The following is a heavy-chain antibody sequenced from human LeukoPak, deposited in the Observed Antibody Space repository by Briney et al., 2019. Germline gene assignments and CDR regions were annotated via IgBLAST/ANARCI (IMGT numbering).Heavy chain of an antibody. CDR2: ISSSSSYI. Sequence: GGSLRLSCAASGFTFSSYSMNWVRQAPGKGLEWVSSISSSSSYIYYADPVKGRFTISRDNAKNSLYLQMNSLRAEDTAVYYCARDYRSAVVVPAGLRGYYYYYYMDVWGKGTTVTVSS. V-gene: IGHV3-21*01. CDR3: ARDYRSAVVVPAGLRGYYYYYYMDV. D-gene: IGHD2-2*01. CDR1: GFTFSSYS. J-gene: IGHJ6*03.